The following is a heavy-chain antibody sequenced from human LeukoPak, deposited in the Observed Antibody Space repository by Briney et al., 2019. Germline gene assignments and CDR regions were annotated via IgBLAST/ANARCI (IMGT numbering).Heavy chain of an antibody. D-gene: IGHD3-3*01. V-gene: IGHV4-59*01. J-gene: IGHJ2*01. CDR2: IYYSGST. CDR1: GGSISSYY. Sequence: SETLSLTCTVSGGSISSYYWSWIRQPPGKGLEWIGSIYYSGSTDYNPSLKSRVIISVDTSKNQFSLSLISVTAADTAVYHCARDGVSALNLYSDLWGRGTLVTVSS. CDR3: ARDGVSALNLYSDL.